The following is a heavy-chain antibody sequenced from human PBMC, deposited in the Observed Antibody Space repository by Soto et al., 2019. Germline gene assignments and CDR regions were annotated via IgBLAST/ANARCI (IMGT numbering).Heavy chain of an antibody. CDR3: ARGPVVPAAMDVGYYYYGMDV. Sequence: QVQLVQSGAEVKKPGSSVKVSCKASGGTFSSYTISWVRQAPGQGLEWMGRIIPILGIANYAQKFQGRVTIPADNSTSTAYMELSSLRSQDTAVYYCARGPVVPAAMDVGYYYYGMDVWGQGTTVTVSS. J-gene: IGHJ6*02. CDR1: GGTFSSYT. CDR2: IIPILGIA. D-gene: IGHD2-2*01. V-gene: IGHV1-69*02.